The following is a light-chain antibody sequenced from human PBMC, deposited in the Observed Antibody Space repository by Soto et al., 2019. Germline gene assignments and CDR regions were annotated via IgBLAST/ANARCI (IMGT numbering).Light chain of an antibody. Sequence: DIQMTQSPSSVSASVGDRVTITCRASQSIATYLNWYQHKLGKAPKLLIYAASSLQTGVPSRFSGSGSGTDFTLTISSLQPEDFATYFCQQSYTIPITFGQGTRLEIK. CDR1: QSIATY. J-gene: IGKJ5*01. CDR3: QQSYTIPIT. V-gene: IGKV1-39*01. CDR2: AAS.